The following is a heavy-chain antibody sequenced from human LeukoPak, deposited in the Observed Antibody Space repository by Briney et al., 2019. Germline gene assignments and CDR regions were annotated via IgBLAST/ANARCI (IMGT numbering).Heavy chain of an antibody. CDR3: AREYSGYGIDY. CDR1: GLTFSSCA. Sequence: PGKSLRLSCEDSGLTFSSCAMHWVRQAPGKGLEWVAVIWYDASSKYYADSVKGRFTISRDNSKSTLYLQMNNLRAEDTAVYYCAREYSGYGIDYWGQGTLVTVSS. D-gene: IGHD5-12*01. J-gene: IGHJ4*02. V-gene: IGHV3-33*08. CDR2: IWYDASSK.